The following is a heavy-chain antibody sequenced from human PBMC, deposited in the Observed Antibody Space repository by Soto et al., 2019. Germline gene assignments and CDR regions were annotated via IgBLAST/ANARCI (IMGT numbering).Heavy chain of an antibody. V-gene: IGHV3-11*01. CDR1: GFTFSDYY. CDR3: ARYPLYGSGSYYIGYYYYYMDV. Sequence: QVQLVESGGGLVKPGGSLRLSCAASGFTFSDYYMSWIRQAPGKGLEWVSYISSSGSTIYYADSVKGRFTISRDNAKNSLYLQMNSLRAEDTAVYYCARYPLYGSGSYYIGYYYYYMDVWGKGTPVTVSS. J-gene: IGHJ6*03. D-gene: IGHD3-10*01. CDR2: ISSSGSTI.